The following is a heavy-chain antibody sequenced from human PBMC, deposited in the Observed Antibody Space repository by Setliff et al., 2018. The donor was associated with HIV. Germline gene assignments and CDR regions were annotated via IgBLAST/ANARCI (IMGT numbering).Heavy chain of an antibody. CDR1: GDSIGSSSW. D-gene: IGHD2-15*01. Sequence: KPSETLSLTCAVSGDSIGSSSWWSWVRQAPGKGLEWIGEIYHGGTTKYNPSLKSRVTMSVDRPNNHFSLRLTSVTAADTAVYYCAKTVVLTPYVSYYYYMDVWGKGTTVTVSS. CDR3: AKTVVLTPYVSYYYYMDV. CDR2: IYHGGTT. V-gene: IGHV4-4*02. J-gene: IGHJ6*03.